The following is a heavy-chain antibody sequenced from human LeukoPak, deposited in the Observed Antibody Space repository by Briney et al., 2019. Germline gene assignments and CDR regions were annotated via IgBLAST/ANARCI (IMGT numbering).Heavy chain of an antibody. V-gene: IGHV1-69*13. CDR1: GYTFTSYG. CDR2: IIPMIGTP. J-gene: IGHJ6*03. CDR3: ASHCSSTSCYADYYYMDV. D-gene: IGHD2-2*01. Sequence: SVKVSCKASGYTFTSYGISWVRQAPGQGLEWMGGIIPMIGTPNYAQKFQGRVTITADESTSTAYMELSSLRSEDTAVYYCASHCSSTSCYADYYYMDVWGKGTTVTVSS.